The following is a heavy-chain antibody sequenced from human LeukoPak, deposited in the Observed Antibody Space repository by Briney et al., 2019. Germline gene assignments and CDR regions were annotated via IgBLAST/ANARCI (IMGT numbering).Heavy chain of an antibody. J-gene: IGHJ4*02. CDR3: ARTNWNLIDY. CDR1: GGSISSGGYS. D-gene: IGHD1-1*01. CDR2: IYYSGST. V-gene: IGHV4-30-4*07. Sequence: SETLSLTCAVSGGSISSGGYSWSWIRQPPGKGLEWIGYIYYSGSTYYNPSLKSRVTISVDTSKNQFSLKLSSVTAADTAVYYCARTNWNLIDYWGQGTLVTVSS.